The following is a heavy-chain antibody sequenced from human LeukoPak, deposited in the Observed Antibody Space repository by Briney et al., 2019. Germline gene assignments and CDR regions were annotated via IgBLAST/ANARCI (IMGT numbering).Heavy chain of an antibody. CDR3: ARHVEMATIYFDY. V-gene: IGHV4-39*01. D-gene: IGHD5-24*01. CDR2: IYYSGST. CDR1: GGSISSSSYY. J-gene: IGHJ4*02. Sequence: SETLSLTCTVSGGSISSSSYYWGWLRQPQGKGLEWIGSIYYSGSTYYNPSLKSRVTISVDTSKNQFSLKLSSVTAADTAVYYCARHVEMATIYFDYWGQGILVTVSS.